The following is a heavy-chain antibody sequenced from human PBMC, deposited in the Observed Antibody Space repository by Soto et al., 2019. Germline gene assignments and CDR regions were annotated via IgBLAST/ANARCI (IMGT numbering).Heavy chain of an antibody. Sequence: SETLSLTCTVSGGSISSSSYYWGWIRQPPGKGLEWIGSVYYSGSTYYNPSLKSRVTISVDTSKNQFSLKLSSVTAADTAVYYCARSMTTVVTLDYWGQGTLVTVSS. V-gene: IGHV4-39*01. CDR2: VYYSGST. CDR1: GGSISSSSYY. D-gene: IGHD4-17*01. CDR3: ARSMTTVVTLDY. J-gene: IGHJ4*02.